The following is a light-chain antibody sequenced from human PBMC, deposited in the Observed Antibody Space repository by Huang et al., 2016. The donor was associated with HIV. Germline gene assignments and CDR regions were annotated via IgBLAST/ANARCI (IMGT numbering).Light chain of an antibody. CDR3: QQFYENPQT. J-gene: IGKJ5*01. Sequence: DIVMTQSPDSLSVSPGERATIDCKSSQSLLYSLNNKNYLAWFQQKPGRPPKLLLYWATARESGIADRCSGSGSGTDFSLTINNVQAEDVATYYCQQFYENPQTFGRG. CDR2: WAT. V-gene: IGKV4-1*01. CDR1: QSLLYSLNNKNY.